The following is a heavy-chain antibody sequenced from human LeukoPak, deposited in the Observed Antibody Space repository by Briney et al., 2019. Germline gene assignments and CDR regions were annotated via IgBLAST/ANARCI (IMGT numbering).Heavy chain of an antibody. CDR3: AKDYGYDSSGYTPYYFDY. Sequence: PGGSLRLSCAASGFTFSSYGMHWVRQAPGKGLEWVAFIRYDGSNKYYADSVKGRFTISRDNSKNTLYLQMNSLRAEDTAVYYCAKDYGYDSSGYTPYYFDYWGQGTLVTVSS. D-gene: IGHD3-22*01. J-gene: IGHJ4*02. CDR2: IRYDGSNK. V-gene: IGHV3-30*02. CDR1: GFTFSSYG.